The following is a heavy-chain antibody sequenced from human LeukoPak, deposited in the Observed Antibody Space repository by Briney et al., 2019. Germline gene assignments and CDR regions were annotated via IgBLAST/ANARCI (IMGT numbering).Heavy chain of an antibody. J-gene: IGHJ4*02. V-gene: IGHV4-34*01. D-gene: IGHD6-13*01. CDR2: INHSGST. CDR3: GRGGIAAAASGIDY. Sequence: PETLSLTCAVYGGSFSGYYWSWIRQPPGKGLEWIGEINHSGSTNYNPSLKSRVTISVDRSKNQFSLNLSSVTAADTAVYYCGRGGIAAAASGIDYWGQGTLVAVSS. CDR1: GGSFSGYY.